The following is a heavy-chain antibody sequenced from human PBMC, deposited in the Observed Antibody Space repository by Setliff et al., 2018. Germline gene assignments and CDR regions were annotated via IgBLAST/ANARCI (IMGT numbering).Heavy chain of an antibody. J-gene: IGHJ4*02. D-gene: IGHD2-2*01. CDR3: ERLVRYCSTTSCQRTSGDEL. CDR2: ISPYTGNT. V-gene: IGHV1-18*01. Sequence: ASVKVSCKASGYTFTDYGISWVRQAPGQGLEWMGWISPYTGNTFYAPQFQGRVIMTTDTSAKTAYMDLRSLRSDDTAVYYCERLVRYCSTTSCQRTSGDELWGQGTLVTVSS. CDR1: GYTFTDYG.